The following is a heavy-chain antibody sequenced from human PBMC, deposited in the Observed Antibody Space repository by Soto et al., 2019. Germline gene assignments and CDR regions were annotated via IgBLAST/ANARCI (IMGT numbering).Heavy chain of an antibody. V-gene: IGHV1-3*05. CDR3: ARAPSWWYFDL. Sequence: QVQLVQSGAEEKKPGASVKVSCKASGYTFTSYAMHWVRQAPGQRLEWMGWINAGNGNTKYSQKFQGRVTITRDTSASTADMELSSLRSKDTAVYYCARAPSWWYFDLWGRGTLVTVSS. CDR1: GYTFTSYA. J-gene: IGHJ2*01. CDR2: INAGNGNT.